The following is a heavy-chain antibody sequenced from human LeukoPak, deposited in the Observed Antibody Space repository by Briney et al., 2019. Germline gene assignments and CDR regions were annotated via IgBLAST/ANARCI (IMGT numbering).Heavy chain of an antibody. Sequence: EASVKVSCKASGYTFTSYGISWVRQAPGQGLEWMGWISAHNGNTNYAQKLQGRVTMTTDTSTSTAYMELRSLRSDDTAVYYCARDRCSGGSCYSQRYFDYWGQGTLVTVSS. V-gene: IGHV1-18*01. CDR3: ARDRCSGGSCYSQRYFDY. D-gene: IGHD2-15*01. J-gene: IGHJ4*02. CDR2: ISAHNGNT. CDR1: GYTFTSYG.